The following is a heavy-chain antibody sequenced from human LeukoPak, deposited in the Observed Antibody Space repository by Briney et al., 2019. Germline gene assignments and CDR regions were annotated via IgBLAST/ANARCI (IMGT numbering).Heavy chain of an antibody. CDR1: GFTFSSYS. D-gene: IGHD6-19*01. Sequence: GRSLRLSCAASGFTFSSYSMNWVRQAPGKGLEWVSSISSSSYIYYADSVKGRFTISRDNAKNSLYLQMNSLRAEDTAVYYCARDPRSIAVAGTADYWGQGTLVTVSS. CDR3: ARDPRSIAVAGTADY. CDR2: ISSSSYI. J-gene: IGHJ4*02. V-gene: IGHV3-21*01.